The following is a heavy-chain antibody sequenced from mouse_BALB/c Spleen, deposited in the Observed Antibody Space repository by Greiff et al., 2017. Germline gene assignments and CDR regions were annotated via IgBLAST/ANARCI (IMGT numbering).Heavy chain of an antibody. V-gene: IGHV5-4*02. CDR2: ISDGGSYT. CDR3: AREYDYAFDY. CDR1: GFTFSDYY. J-gene: IGHJ2*01. D-gene: IGHD2-4*01. Sequence: EVQRVESGGGLVKPGGSLKLSCAASGFTFSDYYMYWVRQTPEKRLEWVATISDGGSYTYYPDSVKGRFTISRDNAKNNLYLQMSSLKSEDTAMYYCAREYDYAFDYWGQGTTLTVSS.